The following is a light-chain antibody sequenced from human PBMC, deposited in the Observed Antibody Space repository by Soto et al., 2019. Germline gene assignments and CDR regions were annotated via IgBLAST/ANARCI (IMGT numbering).Light chain of an antibody. CDR3: SSYSSISTLV. CDR2: DVS. J-gene: IGLJ2*01. V-gene: IGLV2-14*01. CDR1: SSDIGGYTY. Sequence: QSVLTQPASVSGSPGQTITISCTGTSSDIGGYTYVSWYQQHPGKAPKLMISDVSIRPSGVANRFSGSKSGNTASLTISGLQAEDEGDYYCSSYSSISTLVFGGGTKLTVL.